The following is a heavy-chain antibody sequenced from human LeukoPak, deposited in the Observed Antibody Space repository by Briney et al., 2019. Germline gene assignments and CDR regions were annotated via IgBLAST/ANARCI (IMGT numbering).Heavy chain of an antibody. J-gene: IGHJ5*02. D-gene: IGHD6-19*01. CDR1: GGSFSGKY. V-gene: IGHV4-34*01. CDR2: INHSGST. CDR3: AKLGVIAVAGSNWFDP. Sequence: WQTLSHPCAVYGGSFSGKYWSWGRQPPGKELEWIGEINHSGSTNYNPSLKSRVTISVDTSKNQFSLKLSSVTAADTAVYYCAKLGVIAVAGSNWFDPWGQGTLVTVSS.